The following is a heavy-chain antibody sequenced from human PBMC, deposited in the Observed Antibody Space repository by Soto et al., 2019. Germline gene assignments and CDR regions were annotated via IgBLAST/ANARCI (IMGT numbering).Heavy chain of an antibody. CDR1: GYTFTSYD. Sequence: ASVKVSCKASGYTFTSYDINWVRQATGQGLEWMGWMNPNSGTTGYAQKFQGRVTVTRDTSISTAYMELSSLRSDDTAVYYCARESGGATATLDYHYFHMDVWGKGTTVTVSS. V-gene: IGHV1-8*01. CDR2: MNPNSGTT. J-gene: IGHJ6*03. D-gene: IGHD5-12*01. CDR3: ARESGGATATLDYHYFHMDV.